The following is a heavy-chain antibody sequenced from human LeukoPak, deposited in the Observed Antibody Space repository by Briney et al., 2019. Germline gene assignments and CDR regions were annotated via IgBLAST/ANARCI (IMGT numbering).Heavy chain of an antibody. D-gene: IGHD3-9*01. CDR2: INSDGSST. J-gene: IGHJ4*02. V-gene: IGHV3-74*01. Sequence: GGSLRLSCAASGFTFSSDWMHWVRQAPGKGLVWVSRINSDGSSTSYADSVKGRFTISRDNAKNTLYLQMNSLRAEDTAVYYCARDVALGGWLSKYYFDYWGQGTLVTVSS. CDR3: ARDVALGGWLSKYYFDY. CDR1: GFTFSSDW.